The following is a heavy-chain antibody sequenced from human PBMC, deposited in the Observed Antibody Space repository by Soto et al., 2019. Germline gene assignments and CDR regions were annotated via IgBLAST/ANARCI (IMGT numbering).Heavy chain of an antibody. D-gene: IGHD3-22*01. CDR2: ISYDGSNK. CDR3: ARAPDDSSGYYPGYYYYGLDV. Sequence: QVQLVESGGGVVQPGRSLRLSCAASGFTFSTYAMHWVRQAPGKGLEWVAVISYDGSNKYYADSVKGRFTISRDNSKNTLYLQMNSLRAEDTAVYYCARAPDDSSGYYPGYYYYGLDVWGQGTTVTVSS. CDR1: GFTFSTYA. V-gene: IGHV3-30-3*01. J-gene: IGHJ6*02.